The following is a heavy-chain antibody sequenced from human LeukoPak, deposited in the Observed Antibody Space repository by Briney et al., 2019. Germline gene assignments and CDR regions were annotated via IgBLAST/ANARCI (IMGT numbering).Heavy chain of an antibody. V-gene: IGHV3-11*04. CDR3: ARDQTGITVAATGWFDP. CDR1: GFTFSYYY. D-gene: IGHD6-19*01. CDR2: ISNSGTTR. J-gene: IGHJ5*02. Sequence: GGSLRLSFAASGFTFSYYYMSWIRQAPGRGLEWVSYISNSGTTRYYADSVKGRFTISRDNAKNSLYLQMNRLRAEDTAVYYCARDQTGITVAATGWFDPWGQGTLVTVSS.